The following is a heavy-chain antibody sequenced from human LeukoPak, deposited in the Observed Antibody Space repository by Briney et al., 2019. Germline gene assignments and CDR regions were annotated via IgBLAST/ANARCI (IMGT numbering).Heavy chain of an antibody. D-gene: IGHD5-24*01. Sequence: PSETLSLTCTVSGGSISSSSYYWGWIRQPPGKGLEWIGSIYYSGSTYYNPSLKSRVTISVDTSKNQFSLKLSSVTAADTAVYYCARGRGRWLQFMKYYFDYWGQGTLVTVSS. CDR2: IYYSGST. CDR1: GGSISSSSYY. V-gene: IGHV4-39*07. CDR3: ARGRGRWLQFMKYYFDY. J-gene: IGHJ4*02.